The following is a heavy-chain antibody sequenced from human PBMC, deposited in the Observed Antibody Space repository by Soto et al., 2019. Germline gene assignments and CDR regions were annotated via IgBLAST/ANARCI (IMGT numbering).Heavy chain of an antibody. J-gene: IGHJ3*02. CDR3: AKDRNNNYNTGGAFDI. CDR2: ISWNSGSI. Sequence: EVQLVESGGGLVQPGRSLRLSCAASGFTFDDYAMHWVRQAPGKGLEWVSGISWNSGSIGYADSVKGRFTISRDNAKNSLYLQMNSLRAEDTALYYCAKDRNNNYNTGGAFDIWGQGTMVTVSS. D-gene: IGHD1-1*01. CDR1: GFTFDDYA. V-gene: IGHV3-9*01.